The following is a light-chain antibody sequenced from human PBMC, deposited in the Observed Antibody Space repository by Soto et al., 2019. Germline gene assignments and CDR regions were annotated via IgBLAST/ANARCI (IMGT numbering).Light chain of an antibody. J-gene: IGKJ1*01. CDR3: QQYNDNWT. CDR1: QSVSRW. Sequence: DIELTQSPSALSAYVGDRVTITCRASQSVSRWLAWYQQKPGKAPKLLIYKASTLESGVPSRFSGSGSGTEFTLAISSLQPDDSATYYCQQYNDNWTFGQGTKVDIK. CDR2: KAS. V-gene: IGKV1-5*03.